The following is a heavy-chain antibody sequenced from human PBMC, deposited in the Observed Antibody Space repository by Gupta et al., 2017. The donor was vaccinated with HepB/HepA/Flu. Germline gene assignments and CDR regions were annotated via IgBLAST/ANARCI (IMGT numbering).Heavy chain of an antibody. J-gene: IGHJ4*02. Sequence: EVQLVESGGGLVQLGGSLRLFCAASGFSFSNYWMSWVRQAPGKGLEWVTNIKQDGSERYYVESLKRRFTISRDNAKNSLFLQMNSLRIEDTAVYYCARDIDYWGQGTLVTVSS. CDR1: GFSFSNYW. V-gene: IGHV3-7*01. CDR2: IKQDGSER. CDR3: ARDIDY.